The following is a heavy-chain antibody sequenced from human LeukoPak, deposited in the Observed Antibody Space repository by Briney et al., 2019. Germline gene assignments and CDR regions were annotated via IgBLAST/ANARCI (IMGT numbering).Heavy chain of an antibody. CDR1: GFTFSSYT. CDR3: AREVGGDYVFDY. J-gene: IGHJ4*02. Sequence: GGSLRLSCAASGFTFSSYTMHWDRQAPGKGLEWVAVISYDGSNKYYADSVKGRFTISRDNSKNTLFLQMNSLTPGDTAVYYCAREVGGDYVFDYWGQGTLVTVSS. CDR2: ISYDGSNK. V-gene: IGHV3-30-3*01. D-gene: IGHD4-17*01.